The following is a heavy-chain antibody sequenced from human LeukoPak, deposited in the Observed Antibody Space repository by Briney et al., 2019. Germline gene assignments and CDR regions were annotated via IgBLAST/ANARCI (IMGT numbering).Heavy chain of an antibody. CDR3: ARHPPYTAYSGSWGGNYFDY. D-gene: IGHD6-13*01. CDR1: GGSISSSSYY. CDR2: IYYSGST. Sequence: SETLSLTCTVSGGSISSSSYYWGWIRQPPGKGLEWIGSIYYSGSTYYNPSLKSRVTISVDTSKDQFSLKLSSVTAADTAVYYCARHPPYTAYSGSWGGNYFDYWGQGTLVTVSS. V-gene: IGHV4-39*01. J-gene: IGHJ4*02.